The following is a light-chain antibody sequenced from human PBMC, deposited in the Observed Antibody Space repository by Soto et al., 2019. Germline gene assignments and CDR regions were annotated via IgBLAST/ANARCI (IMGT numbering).Light chain of an antibody. CDR1: QGIRSS. Sequence: IVMTQSPSTLSVSPGERATLSCRASQGIRSSLAWYQHKPGQAPRLLIYGASTRATGIPARFSGSGSGTEFTLTISSLQSEDFAVYYCQQYINWPPALTFGQGTRLEMK. V-gene: IGKV3-15*01. CDR2: GAS. CDR3: QQYINWPPALT. J-gene: IGKJ5*01.